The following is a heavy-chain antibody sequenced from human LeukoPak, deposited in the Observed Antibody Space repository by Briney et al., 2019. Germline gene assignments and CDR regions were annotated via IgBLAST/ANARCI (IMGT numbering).Heavy chain of an antibody. J-gene: IGHJ4*02. D-gene: IGHD3-22*01. CDR1: GFTFSSYA. CDR3: ARSYDSSGYYSLIIGY. V-gene: IGHV3-30-3*01. CDR2: ISYDGSNK. Sequence: GGSLRLSCAASGFTFSSYAMHWVRHAPRKGLEWVAVISYDGSNKYYADSVKGQLTISRDNSKNTLYLQMNSLRAEDTAVYYCARSYDSSGYYSLIIGYWGQGTLVTVSS.